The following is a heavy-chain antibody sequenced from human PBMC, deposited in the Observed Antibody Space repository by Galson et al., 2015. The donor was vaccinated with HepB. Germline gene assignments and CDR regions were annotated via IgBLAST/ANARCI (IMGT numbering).Heavy chain of an antibody. J-gene: IGHJ6*03. Sequence: SLRLSCAASGFSFSAYAMRWVRQAPGKGMEWVSGISGDSATTYYADSVKGRFTISRDNSKNTLYLQMNSLGVEDTAIYYCVKRAETSYMDVWGKGTTVTVSS. CDR3: VKRAETSYMDV. V-gene: IGHV3-23*01. CDR2: ISGDSATT. D-gene: IGHD6-19*01. CDR1: GFSFSAYA.